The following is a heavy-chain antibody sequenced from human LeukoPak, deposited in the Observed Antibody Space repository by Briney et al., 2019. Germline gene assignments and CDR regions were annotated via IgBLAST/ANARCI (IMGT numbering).Heavy chain of an antibody. J-gene: IGHJ5*02. Sequence: SETLSLTCTVSGGSISSYYWSWIRQPPGKGLERIGYIYYSGSTNYNPSLKSRVTISVDTSKNQFSLKLSSVTAADTAVYYCARHRGSSWYPPNWFDPWGQGTLVTVSS. V-gene: IGHV4-59*08. CDR1: GGSISSYY. D-gene: IGHD6-13*01. CDR3: ARHRGSSWYPPNWFDP. CDR2: IYYSGST.